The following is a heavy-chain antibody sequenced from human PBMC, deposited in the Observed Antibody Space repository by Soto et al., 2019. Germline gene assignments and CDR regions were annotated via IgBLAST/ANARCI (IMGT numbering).Heavy chain of an antibody. CDR2: IYYSGST. V-gene: IGHV4-61*01. CDR1: GCSVSSGTYY. CDR3: ARVDTAMVGASNWFDP. Sequence: PSETLSLTCTVSGCSVSSGTYYWTWIRQPPGKGLEWIGYIYYSGSTNYNPSLKSRVTISVDPSKNQFSLKLSSVTSADTAVYYCARVDTAMVGASNWFDPWGQGTLVTVSS. D-gene: IGHD5-18*01. J-gene: IGHJ5*02.